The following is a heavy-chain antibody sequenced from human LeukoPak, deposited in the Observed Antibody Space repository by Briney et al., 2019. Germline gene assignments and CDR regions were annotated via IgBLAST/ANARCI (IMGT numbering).Heavy chain of an antibody. Sequence: AGGSPRLSCAASGFTFDDFAMHWVRQSPGKGLEWVSGISWNSDITAYADSVKGRFTISRDNANNSLYLLMNSLRSEDTAFYYCAKAPHYYTSATYWDYFGHWGQGYLDTVSS. CDR3: AKAPHYYTSATYWDYFGH. D-gene: IGHD3-10*01. V-gene: IGHV3-9*01. CDR1: GFTFDDFA. J-gene: IGHJ1*01. CDR2: ISWNSDIT.